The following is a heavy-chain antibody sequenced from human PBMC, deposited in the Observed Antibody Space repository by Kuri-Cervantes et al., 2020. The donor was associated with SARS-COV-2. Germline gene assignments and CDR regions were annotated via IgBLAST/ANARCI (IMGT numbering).Heavy chain of an antibody. Sequence: SVKVSCKASGYTFTSYDIYWVRQATGQGLEWMGRIIPILGIANYEQKFQGRVTITADKSTSTDYMELSSLRSEDTAVYYCAGDVTIFGVAYFDYWGQGTLVTVSS. J-gene: IGHJ4*02. D-gene: IGHD3-3*01. V-gene: IGHV1-69*04. CDR2: IIPILGIA. CDR1: GYTFTSYD. CDR3: AGDVTIFGVAYFDY.